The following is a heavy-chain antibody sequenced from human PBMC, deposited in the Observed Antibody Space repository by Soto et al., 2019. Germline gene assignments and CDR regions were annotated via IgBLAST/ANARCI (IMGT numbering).Heavy chain of an antibody. J-gene: IGHJ6*03. CDR2: INHSGST. D-gene: IGHD3-10*01. Sequence: SETLSLTCAVYGGSFSGYYWSWIRQPPGKGLEWVGEINHSGSTNYNPSLKSRVTISVDTSKNQFSLKLSSVTAADTAVYHCASFGFGESYYYYYMDVWGKGTTVTVSS. CDR1: GGSFSGYY. CDR3: ASFGFGESYYYYYMDV. V-gene: IGHV4-34*01.